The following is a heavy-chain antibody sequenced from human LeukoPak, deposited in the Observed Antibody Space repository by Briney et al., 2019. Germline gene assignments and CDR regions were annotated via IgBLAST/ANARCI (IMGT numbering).Heavy chain of an antibody. D-gene: IGHD1-1*01. CDR3: ARTGTELEPDY. J-gene: IGHJ4*02. V-gene: IGHV1-69*05. Sequence: SVKVSCKASGGTFSSYAISWVRQAPGQGLEWMGGIIPIFGTANYAQKLQGRVTMTTDTSTSTAYMELRSLRSDDTAVYYCARTGTELEPDYWGQGTLVTVSS. CDR1: GGTFSSYA. CDR2: IIPIFGTA.